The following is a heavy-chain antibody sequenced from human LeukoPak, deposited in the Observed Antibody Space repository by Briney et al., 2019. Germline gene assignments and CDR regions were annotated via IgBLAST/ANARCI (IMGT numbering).Heavy chain of an antibody. CDR1: GGSISSYS. J-gene: IGHJ4*02. CDR2: IYTSGST. V-gene: IGHV4-4*07. Sequence: KPSETLSLTCTVSGGSISSYSWSWIRQPAGKGLEWIGRIYTSGSTNYNPSLKSRVTMSVDTSKNQFSLKLSPVTAADTAVNYCARDRYYDSSGTPFDYWGQGTLVTVSS. CDR3: ARDRYYDSSGTPFDY. D-gene: IGHD3-22*01.